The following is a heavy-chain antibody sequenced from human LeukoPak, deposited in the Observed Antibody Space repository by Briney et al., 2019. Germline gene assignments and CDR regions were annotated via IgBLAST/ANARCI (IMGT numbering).Heavy chain of an antibody. CDR3: ARNMVRGVINWFDP. CDR1: GGSISSYY. D-gene: IGHD3-10*01. J-gene: IGHJ5*02. V-gene: IGHV4-59*01. Sequence: SVTLSLTCTVSGGSISSYYWSWIRQPPGKGLEWIGYIYYSGSTNYNPSLKSRVTISVDTSKNQFSLKLSAVTAADTAVYYCARNMVRGVINWFDPWGQGTLVTVSS. CDR2: IYYSGST.